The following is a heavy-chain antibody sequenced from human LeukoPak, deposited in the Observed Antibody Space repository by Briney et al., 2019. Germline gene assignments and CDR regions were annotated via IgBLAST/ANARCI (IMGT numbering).Heavy chain of an antibody. V-gene: IGHV4-34*01. CDR3: ARNFQYFDLPDY. CDR1: GGSFSGYY. Sequence: PSETLSLTCAVYGGSFSGYYWSWIRQPPGKGLEWIGEINHSGSTYYNPSLKSRVTISVDTSKNQFSLKLISVAAADTAVYYCARNFQYFDLPDYWGQGTLVTVSS. D-gene: IGHD2/OR15-2a*01. J-gene: IGHJ4*02. CDR2: INHSGST.